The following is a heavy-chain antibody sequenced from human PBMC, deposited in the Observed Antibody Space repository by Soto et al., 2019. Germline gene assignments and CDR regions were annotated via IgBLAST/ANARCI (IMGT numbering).Heavy chain of an antibody. CDR3: ADGDEYSRSRAEYFQH. CDR1: GFTFSSYA. CDR2: ISGSGGST. J-gene: IGHJ1*01. Sequence: EVQLLESGGGLVQPGGSLRLSCAASGFTFSSYAMSWVRQAPGKGLEWVSAISGSGGSTYYADSVKGRFTISRDNSKNTLYLQMNSLRAEDTAVYYCADGDEYSRSRAEYFQHWGQGTLVTVSS. D-gene: IGHD6-6*01. V-gene: IGHV3-23*01.